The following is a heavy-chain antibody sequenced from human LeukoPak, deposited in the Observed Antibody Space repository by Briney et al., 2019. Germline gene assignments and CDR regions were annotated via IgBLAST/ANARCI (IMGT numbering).Heavy chain of an antibody. CDR3: ARDGVVVITPGNAFDI. Sequence: SETLSLTCTVSGGSISSSSYYWGWLRQPPGKGLEWIGSIYYSGSTYYNPSLKSRVTISVDTSKNQFSLKLSSVTAADTAVYYCARDGVVVITPGNAFDIWGQGTMVTVSS. CDR2: IYYSGST. CDR1: GGSISSSSYY. V-gene: IGHV4-39*07. J-gene: IGHJ3*02. D-gene: IGHD3-22*01.